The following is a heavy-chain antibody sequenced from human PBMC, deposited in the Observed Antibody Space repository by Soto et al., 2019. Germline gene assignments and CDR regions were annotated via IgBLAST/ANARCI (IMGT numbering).Heavy chain of an antibody. CDR3: ARGRYCSDGSCCTVFDY. J-gene: IGHJ4*02. V-gene: IGHV4-59*01. Sequence: SETLSLTCTVSGGSMNTYYWSWIRQPPGKGLEWIGYMYYSGSTNYNPSLKSRVTISADTSRNQFSLQVRSVTAADTAVYYCARGRYCSDGSCCTVFDYWGQGTLVTVSS. D-gene: IGHD2-15*01. CDR2: MYYSGST. CDR1: GGSMNTYY.